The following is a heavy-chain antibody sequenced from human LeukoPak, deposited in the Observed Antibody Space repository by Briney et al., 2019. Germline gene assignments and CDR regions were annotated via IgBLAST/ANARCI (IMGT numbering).Heavy chain of an antibody. D-gene: IGHD6-19*01. CDR3: AREPLSHSSGWFFDI. V-gene: IGHV4-59*01. Sequence: SETLSLTCTVSGVSIRNYYWGWIRQPPGKGLEWIGFIYYSGNTNYNPSLNSRVTISVDTSKNQFSLTLSSVTAADTAVYYCAREPLSHSSGWFFDIWGQGTMVTVPS. CDR2: IYYSGNT. CDR1: GVSIRNYY. J-gene: IGHJ3*02.